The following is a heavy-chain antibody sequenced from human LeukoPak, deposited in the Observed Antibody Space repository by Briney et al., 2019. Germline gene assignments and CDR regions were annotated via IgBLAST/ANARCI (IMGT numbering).Heavy chain of an antibody. Sequence: GESLMISCKGSGYSFTSYWVGWVRQMPGKGLEWMGIIYPGDSDTRYSPSFQGQVTISADKSISTAYLQWSSLKASDTAMYYCARHQSSGWYYFDYWGQGTLVTVSS. D-gene: IGHD6-19*01. CDR3: ARHQSSGWYYFDY. V-gene: IGHV5-51*01. CDR2: IYPGDSDT. J-gene: IGHJ4*02. CDR1: GYSFTSYW.